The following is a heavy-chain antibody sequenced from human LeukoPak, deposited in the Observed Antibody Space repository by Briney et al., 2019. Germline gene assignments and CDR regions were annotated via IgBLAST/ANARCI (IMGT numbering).Heavy chain of an antibody. V-gene: IGHV1-69*13. J-gene: IGHJ3*02. Sequence: SVKVSCKASGGTFSSYAISWVRQAPGQGLEWMGGIIPIFGTANYAQKFQGRVTITADESTSTAYMELSSLRSEDTAVYYCASCTTIFGVVTRHHDAFDIWGQGTMVTVSS. D-gene: IGHD3-3*01. CDR3: ASCTTIFGVVTRHHDAFDI. CDR1: GGTFSSYA. CDR2: IIPIFGTA.